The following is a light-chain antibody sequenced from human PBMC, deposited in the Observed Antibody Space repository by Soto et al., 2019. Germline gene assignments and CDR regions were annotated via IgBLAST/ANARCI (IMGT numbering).Light chain of an antibody. Sequence: DIQMTQSPSSLSASVGDRVTITCRASQSISSYLNWYQQKPGKAPKLLIYAASSLQSGVPSRFSGSGSGTDFTLTISSLQPEAFATYYCQPSYSTLALTFGGGTKVEIK. J-gene: IGKJ4*01. V-gene: IGKV1-39*01. CDR3: QPSYSTLALT. CDR2: AAS. CDR1: QSISSY.